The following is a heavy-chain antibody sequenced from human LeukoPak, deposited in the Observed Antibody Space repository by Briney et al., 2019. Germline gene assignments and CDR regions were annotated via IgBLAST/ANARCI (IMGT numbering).Heavy chain of an antibody. CDR3: ARSSSHDYYDSSGYVDY. V-gene: IGHV1-8*03. D-gene: IGHD3-22*01. CDR2: MNPNSGNT. CDR1: GYTFTSYD. J-gene: IGHJ4*02. Sequence: ASVKVSCKASGYTFTSYDINWVRQATGQGLEWMGWMNPNSGNTGYAQKFQGRVTITRNTSISTAYMEVSSLRSEDTAVYYCARSSSHDYYDSSGYVDYWGQGTLVTVSS.